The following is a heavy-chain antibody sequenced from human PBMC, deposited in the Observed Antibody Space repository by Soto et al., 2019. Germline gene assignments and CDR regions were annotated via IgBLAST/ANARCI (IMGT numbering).Heavy chain of an antibody. CDR3: ARGRTVRNYADDSSDYFYFFDY. Sequence: SETLSLTCTVSGDSISTFYWGWMRQSPGKELEWIGYVYYTGSTNYNPSLKSRVTTSVDRSKNQFSLKLTSANAADTAVYYCARGRTVRNYADDSSDYFYFFDYWGQGTQVTVSS. V-gene: IGHV4-59*01. CDR1: GDSISTFY. CDR2: VYYTGST. J-gene: IGHJ4*02. D-gene: IGHD3-22*01.